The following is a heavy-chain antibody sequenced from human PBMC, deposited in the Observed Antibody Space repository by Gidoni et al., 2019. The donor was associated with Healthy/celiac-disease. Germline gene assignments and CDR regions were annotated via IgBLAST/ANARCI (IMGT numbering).Heavy chain of an antibody. CDR2: IGTAGDT. CDR3: ARGGRGDYYDSSGYSYYYGMDV. V-gene: IGHV3-13*01. CDR1: GFTFSSYD. D-gene: IGHD3-22*01. J-gene: IGHJ6*02. Sequence: EVQLVESGGGLVQPGGSLRLSCAASGFTFSSYDMHWVRQATGKGLEWVSAIGTAGDTYYPGSVKGRFTISRENAKNSLYLQMNSLRAGDTAVYYCARGGRGDYYDSSGYSYYYGMDVWGQGTTVTVSS.